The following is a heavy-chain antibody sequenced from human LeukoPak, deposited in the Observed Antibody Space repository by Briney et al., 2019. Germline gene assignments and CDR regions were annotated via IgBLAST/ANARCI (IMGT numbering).Heavy chain of an antibody. V-gene: IGHV3-66*01. CDR2: IYSGDRT. J-gene: IGHJ4*02. D-gene: IGHD5-18*01. CDR1: GFIVSSDY. Sequence: GGSLRLSCAASGFIVSSDYMSWVRQSPGKGLEWVSVIYSGDRTYYADSVKGRFTISSDSSKNTLYLQMNSLRAEDTAVYDCARDGGYRYGYGFDYWGRGTLVTVSS. CDR3: ARDGGYRYGYGFDY.